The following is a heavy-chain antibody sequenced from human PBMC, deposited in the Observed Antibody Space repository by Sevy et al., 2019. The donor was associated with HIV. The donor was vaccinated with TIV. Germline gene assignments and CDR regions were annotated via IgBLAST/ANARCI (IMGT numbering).Heavy chain of an antibody. CDR3: ARPPPNLYSSSWFLDY. V-gene: IGHV3-11*01. J-gene: IGHJ4*02. CDR2: ISSSGSTI. CDR1: GFTFSDYY. Sequence: GGSLRLSCAASGFTFSDYYMSWIRQAPGKGLEWVSYISSSGSTIYYADSVKGRFTISRDNAKNSLYLQMNSLRAEDTAVYYCARPPPNLYSSSWFLDYWGQGTLVTVSS. D-gene: IGHD6-13*01.